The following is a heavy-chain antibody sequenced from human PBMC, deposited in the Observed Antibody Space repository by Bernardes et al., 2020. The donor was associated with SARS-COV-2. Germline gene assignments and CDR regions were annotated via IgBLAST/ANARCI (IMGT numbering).Heavy chain of an antibody. Sequence: ASVKVSCKASGYTFTSYAMNWVRQAPGQGLEWMGWINTNTGNPTYAQGFTGRFVFSLDTSVSTAYLQISSLKAEDTAVYYCARDGTGMVRGVRDVWGQGTTVTVSS. CDR3: ARDGTGMVRGVRDV. CDR1: GYTFTSYA. D-gene: IGHD3-10*01. J-gene: IGHJ6*02. V-gene: IGHV7-4-1*02. CDR2: INTNTGNP.